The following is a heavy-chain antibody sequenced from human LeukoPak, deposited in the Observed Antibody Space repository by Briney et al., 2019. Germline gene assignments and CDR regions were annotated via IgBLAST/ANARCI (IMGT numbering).Heavy chain of an antibody. CDR1: GGTFSSYA. D-gene: IGHD4-23*01. J-gene: IGHJ3*02. CDR2: IIPIFGTA. V-gene: IGHV1-69*05. CDR3: ARDGGGYGGNSDAFDI. Sequence: SVRVSCKASGGTFSSYAISWVRQAPGQGLEWMGGIIPIFGTANYAQKFQGRVTITTDESTSTAYMELSSLRSEDTAVYYCARDGGGYGGNSDAFDIWGQGTMVTVSS.